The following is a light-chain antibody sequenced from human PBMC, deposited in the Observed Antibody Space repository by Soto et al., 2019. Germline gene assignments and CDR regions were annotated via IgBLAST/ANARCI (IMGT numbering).Light chain of an antibody. CDR2: AAS. V-gene: IGKV1-39*01. J-gene: IGKJ1*01. CDR1: QNINAY. Sequence: EIQMTQSPSSLSASVGDGVTITCRSSQNINAYVNWYQQKSGKAPELLIYAASNLQSGVPPRFSGSVSGTEFTLTIIGLKTEDVATYYCQQSYRFPKTFGRGTKVDIK. CDR3: QQSYRFPKT.